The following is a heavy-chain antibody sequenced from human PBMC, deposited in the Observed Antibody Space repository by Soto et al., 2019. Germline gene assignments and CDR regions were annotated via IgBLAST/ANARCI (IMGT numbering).Heavy chain of an antibody. D-gene: IGHD4-17*01. CDR2: IIPIFGSA. V-gene: IGHV1-69*01. CDR3: TRGNYGDYGY. Sequence: QVPLVQSGAEVKKPGSSVKVSCKASGGTFSNYGISWVRQAPGQGLEWMGGIIPIFGSANYAQKFQGRVTITADASTSTAYMELSSLRSEDTAVYYCTRGNYGDYGYWGQGTLVTISS. J-gene: IGHJ4*02. CDR1: GGTFSNYG.